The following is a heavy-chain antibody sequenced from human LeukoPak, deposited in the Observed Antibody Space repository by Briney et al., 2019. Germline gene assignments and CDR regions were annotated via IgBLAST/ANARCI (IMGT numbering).Heavy chain of an antibody. CDR2: IWYDGSHN. J-gene: IGHJ5*02. CDR1: GFSFSTYG. Sequence: PGGSLRLSCAASGFSFSTYGMHSVREAPGEGPGRVVVIWYDGSHNNDTSSVKGRFTISRDISTDTLYLQMTRLRVADTALYYCARDLGLKDGSGTYTFDPWGQGTLVIVSP. V-gene: IGHV3-33*01. CDR3: ARDLGLKDGSGTYTFDP. D-gene: IGHD3-10*01.